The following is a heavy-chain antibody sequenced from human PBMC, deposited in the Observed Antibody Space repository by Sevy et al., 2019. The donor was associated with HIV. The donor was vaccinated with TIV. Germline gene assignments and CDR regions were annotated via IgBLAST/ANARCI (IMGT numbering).Heavy chain of an antibody. CDR2: LKSKAYGGTL. V-gene: IGHV3-49*04. J-gene: IGHJ4*02. Sequence: GGSLRLSCTASGFXFGDYAMSWVRQAPGKGLEWVAFLKSKAYGGTLDYAASVKGRFTISRDDSKSIAHLQMNDLKTEDTAIYYCTRWKGAQSXXDXXGQGALVTVSS. D-gene: IGHD1-1*01. CDR3: TRWKGAQSXXDX. CDR1: GFXFGDYA.